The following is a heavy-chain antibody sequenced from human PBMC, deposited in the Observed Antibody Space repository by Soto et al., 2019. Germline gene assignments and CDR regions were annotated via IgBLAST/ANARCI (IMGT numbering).Heavy chain of an antibody. V-gene: IGHV1-8*01. CDR1: GYTFTSYD. CDR2: MNPNSGNT. CDR3: ARWPDVYCYCGMDV. J-gene: IGHJ6*01. Sequence: QVQLVQSGAEVKKPGASVKVSCKASGYTFTSYDINWVRQATGQGLEWMVWMNPNSGNTGDAQKFQGRATMTINTSKSTAFCELSSRRSEDTPVYYCARWPDVYCYCGMDVWGQGTTVTASP.